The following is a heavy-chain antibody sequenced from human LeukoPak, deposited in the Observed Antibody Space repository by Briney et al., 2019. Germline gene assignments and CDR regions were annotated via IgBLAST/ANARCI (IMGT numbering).Heavy chain of an antibody. J-gene: IGHJ4*02. Sequence: SETLSLTCSVSGFSVSSGFYWAWIRQSPGKGLEWIANVYHSGNSYSNPSLKSRLTISVDTSMNNFSLRLTSVTAADTAVYYCARVARYTDYLSSSGGLWEYNFDYWGQGTLVTVSS. D-gene: IGHD3-9*01. CDR1: GFSVSSGFY. CDR3: ARVARYTDYLSSSGGLWEYNFDY. V-gene: IGHV4-38-2*02. CDR2: VYHSGNS.